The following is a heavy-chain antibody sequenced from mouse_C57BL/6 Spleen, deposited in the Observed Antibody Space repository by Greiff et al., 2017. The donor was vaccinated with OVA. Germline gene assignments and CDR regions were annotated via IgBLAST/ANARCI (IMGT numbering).Heavy chain of an antibody. D-gene: IGHD3-2*02. CDR3: ARGDSSGPWFAY. Sequence: QVQLKQPGAELVKPGASVTMSCKASGYTFTSYWITWVKQRPGQGLEWIGDIYPGSGSTNYNEKFKSKATLTVDTSSSTAYMQLSSLTSEDSAVYYCARGDSSGPWFAYWGQGTLVTVSA. CDR1: GYTFTSYW. J-gene: IGHJ3*01. V-gene: IGHV1-55*01. CDR2: IYPGSGST.